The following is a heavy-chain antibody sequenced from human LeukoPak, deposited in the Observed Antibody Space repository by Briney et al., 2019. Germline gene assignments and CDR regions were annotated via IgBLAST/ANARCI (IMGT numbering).Heavy chain of an antibody. CDR2: ISYDGSNK. CDR3: ARHNHYYHSRGFDY. D-gene: IGHD3-22*01. J-gene: IGHJ4*02. Sequence: AGGSLRLSCAASGFTFSSYAMHWVRQAPGKGLEWVAVISYDGSNKYYADSVKRRFTISRDNSKNTLYLQMNSLRAEDTAVYYCARHNHYYHSRGFDYWGQGTLVTVSS. CDR1: GFTFSSYA. V-gene: IGHV3-30-3*01.